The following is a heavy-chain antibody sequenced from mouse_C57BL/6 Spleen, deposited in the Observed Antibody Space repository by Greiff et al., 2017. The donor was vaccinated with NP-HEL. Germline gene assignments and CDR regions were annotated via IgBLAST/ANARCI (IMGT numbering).Heavy chain of an antibody. Sequence: QVQLQQPGAELVKPGASVKLSCKASGYTFTSYWMHWVKQRPGQGLEWIGMIQPNSGSTNYNEKFKSKATLTVDKSSSTAYMQLSSLTSEDSAVYYCARHYYGSSRYWYFDVWGTGTTVTVSS. J-gene: IGHJ1*03. D-gene: IGHD1-1*01. CDR1: GYTFTSYW. CDR2: IQPNSGST. CDR3: ARHYYGSSRYWYFDV. V-gene: IGHV1-64*01.